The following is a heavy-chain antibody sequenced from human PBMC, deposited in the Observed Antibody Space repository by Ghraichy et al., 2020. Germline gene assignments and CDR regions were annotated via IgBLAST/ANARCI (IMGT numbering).Heavy chain of an antibody. CDR2: VSGGSAST. Sequence: GGSLRLSCVASGFIFSDYSMHWVRQAPGKGLEWISSVSGGSASTKYADSVTGRFTISRDNGKNTLYLQMNSLRAEDTAVYFCARGEKGSSSFTSFDPWGQGTLVTVSS. J-gene: IGHJ5*02. CDR3: ARGEKGSSSFTSFDP. D-gene: IGHD1-26*01. V-gene: IGHV3-21*01. CDR1: GFIFSDYS.